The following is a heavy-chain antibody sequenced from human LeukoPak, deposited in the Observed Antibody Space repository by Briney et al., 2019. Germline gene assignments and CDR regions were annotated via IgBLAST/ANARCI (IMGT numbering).Heavy chain of an antibody. D-gene: IGHD3-3*01. J-gene: IGHJ5*02. V-gene: IGHV4-39*01. CDR2: IYYSGST. CDR3: ARHRYYDFWSGYYALTWFDP. Sequence: PSETLSLTCTISGGSISSSSYYWGWIRQPPGKGLEWIGSIYYSGSTYYNPSLKSRVTISVDTSKNQFSLKLSSVTAADTAVYYCARHRYYDFWSGYYALTWFDPWGPGTLVTVSS. CDR1: GGSISSSSYY.